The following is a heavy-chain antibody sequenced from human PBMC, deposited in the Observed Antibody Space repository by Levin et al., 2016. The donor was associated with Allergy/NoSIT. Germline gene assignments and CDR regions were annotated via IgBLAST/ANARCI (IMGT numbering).Heavy chain of an antibody. CDR2: ISGSGGST. V-gene: IGHV3-23*01. CDR3: ATFRAGSWYSLDY. Sequence: WIRQPPGKGLEWVSAISGSGGSTYYADSVKGRFSISRDNSKNTLYLQMNSLRAEDTAVYYCATFRAGSWYSLDYWGQGTLVTVSS. D-gene: IGHD6-13*01. J-gene: IGHJ4*02.